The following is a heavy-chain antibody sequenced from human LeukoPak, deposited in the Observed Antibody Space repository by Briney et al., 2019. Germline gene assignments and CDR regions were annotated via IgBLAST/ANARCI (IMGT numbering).Heavy chain of an antibody. J-gene: IGHJ5*02. CDR3: ARAKSSSWYGGWFDP. D-gene: IGHD6-13*01. Sequence: PGGSLRLSCAASGFTFSSYAMHWVRQAPGKGLEWVAVISYDGSNKYYADSVKGRFTISRYNSKNTLYLQMNSLRAEDTAVYYCARAKSSSWYGGWFDPWGQGTLVTVSS. CDR2: ISYDGSNK. CDR1: GFTFSSYA. V-gene: IGHV3-30-3*01.